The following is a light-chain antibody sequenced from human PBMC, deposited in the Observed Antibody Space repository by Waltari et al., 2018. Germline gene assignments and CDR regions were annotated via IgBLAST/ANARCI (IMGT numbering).Light chain of an antibody. V-gene: IGLV2-11*01. CDR2: DVV. J-gene: IGLJ3*02. Sequence: SALPQPHPVSASPGQSLPIPSSGSVNDFGVDDVVSWTQQLPGKAPKLILYDVVKRPSGVPSRFSGSKYGTTAALTIEGLQPEDEGDYYCQSYDNSLRGSLLFGGGTKVTV. CDR3: QSYDNSLRGSLL. CDR1: VNDFGVDDV.